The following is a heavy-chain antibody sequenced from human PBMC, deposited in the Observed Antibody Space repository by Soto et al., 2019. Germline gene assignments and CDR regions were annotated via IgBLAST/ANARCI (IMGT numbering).Heavy chain of an antibody. V-gene: IGHV3-23*01. Sequence: LRLSCAASGFTFSSYAMSWVRQAPGKGLEWVSAISGSGGSTYYADSVKGRFTISRDNSKNTLYLQMNSLRAEDTAVYYCAKGTHLAGYFDLTYYYYMDVWGKGTTVTVSS. CDR1: GFTFSSYA. CDR2: ISGSGGST. CDR3: AKGTHLAGYFDLTYYYYMDV. J-gene: IGHJ6*03. D-gene: IGHD3-9*01.